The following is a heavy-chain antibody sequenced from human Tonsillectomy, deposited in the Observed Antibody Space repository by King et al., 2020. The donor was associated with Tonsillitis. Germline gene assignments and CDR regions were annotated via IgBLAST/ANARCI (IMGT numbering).Heavy chain of an antibody. CDR3: AKHKSNSYYYDSSGYQRMGY. J-gene: IGHJ4*02. Sequence: VQLVESGGGVVQPGRSLRLSCAASGFTFSSYGMHWVRQAPGKGLEWVAVISYDGSNKYYADSVKGRFTISRDNSKNTLYLQMNSLRAEDTAVYYCAKHKSNSYYYDSSGYQRMGYWGQGTLVTVSS. CDR1: GFTFSSYG. V-gene: IGHV3-30*18. D-gene: IGHD3-22*01. CDR2: ISYDGSNK.